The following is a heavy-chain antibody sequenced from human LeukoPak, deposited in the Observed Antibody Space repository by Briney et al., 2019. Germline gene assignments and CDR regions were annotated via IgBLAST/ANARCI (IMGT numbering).Heavy chain of an antibody. CDR1: GFTFSSYG. CDR2: ISYDRSNK. CDR3: AKATVRTRYGMDV. V-gene: IGHV3-30*18. D-gene: IGHD4-17*01. Sequence: GGSLRLSCAASGFTFSSYGMHWVRQAPGKGLEWVAVISYDRSNKYYADSVKGRFTISRDNSKNTLYLQMNSLRAEDTAVYYCAKATVRTRYGMDVWGQGTTVTVSS. J-gene: IGHJ6*02.